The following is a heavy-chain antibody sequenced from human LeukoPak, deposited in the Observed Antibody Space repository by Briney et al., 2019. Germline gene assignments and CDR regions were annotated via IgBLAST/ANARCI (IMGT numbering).Heavy chain of an antibody. CDR2: ISYDGSNK. D-gene: IGHD3-10*01. CDR1: GFTFSSYS. J-gene: IGHJ4*02. Sequence: PGRSLRLSCAASGFTFSSYSMHWVRQAPGKVLEWVAVISYDGSNKYYADSVKGRFTISRDNSKNTLYLQMNSPRAEDTAVYYCAKDLWLLDYWGQGTLVTVSS. CDR3: AKDLWLLDY. V-gene: IGHV3-30*18.